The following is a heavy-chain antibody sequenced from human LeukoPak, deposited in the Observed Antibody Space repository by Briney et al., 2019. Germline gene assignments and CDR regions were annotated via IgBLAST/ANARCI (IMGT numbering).Heavy chain of an antibody. V-gene: IGHV3-30*18. CDR1: GFTFSSYG. CDR2: ISYDGSNK. Sequence: GGSLRLSCAASGFTFSSYGMHWVRQAPGKGLEWVAAISYDGSNKYYADSVKGRFTISRDNSKNTLYLQMNSLRAEDTAVYYCAKDRTSCLDYWGQGTLVTVSS. D-gene: IGHD2-2*01. J-gene: IGHJ4*02. CDR3: AKDRTSCLDY.